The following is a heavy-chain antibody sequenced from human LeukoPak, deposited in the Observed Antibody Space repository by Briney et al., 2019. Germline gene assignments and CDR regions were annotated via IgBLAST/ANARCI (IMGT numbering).Heavy chain of an antibody. CDR2: IYHSGST. CDR1: GYSPSSSYY. J-gene: IGHJ4*02. V-gene: IGHV4-38-2*01. Sequence: SETLSLTCAVSGYSPSSSYYWGWIRQPPGKGLEWIGTIYHSGSTHYNPSLKSRVTLSVDTSKNQFSLKRRSLTTGYTAVDSCASPPSNTVTNDYSGQGTLVSASS. D-gene: IGHD4-11*01. CDR3: ASPPSNTVTNDY.